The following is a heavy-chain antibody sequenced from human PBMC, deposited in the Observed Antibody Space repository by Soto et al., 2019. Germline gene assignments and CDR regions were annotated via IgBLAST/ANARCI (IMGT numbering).Heavy chain of an antibody. CDR1: GGTFSSYS. J-gene: IGHJ4*02. CDR3: AIEYSSSPPYYPIGY. Sequence: ASVKVSCKASGGTFSSYSISWVRQAPGQGLECMGGIIPIFGTANYAQKFQGRVTITADESTSTAYMELSSLRSEDTAVYYCAIEYSSSPPYYPIGYWGQGTLVTVSS. CDR2: IIPIFGTA. V-gene: IGHV1-69*13. D-gene: IGHD6-6*01.